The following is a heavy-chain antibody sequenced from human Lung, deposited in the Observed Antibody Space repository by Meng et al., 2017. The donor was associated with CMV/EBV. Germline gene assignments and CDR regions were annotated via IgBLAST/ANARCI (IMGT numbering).Heavy chain of an antibody. CDR3: AKVSAGNCATASCPPDS. CDR1: GFSFGIYG. V-gene: IGHV3-30*02. CDR2: IHHAGGYK. Sequence: SCSASGFSFGIYGMDWVRQAPGKGLEWVAYIHHAGGYKQYADSVMGRFTISRDKSKNTLSLQMNSLRGEDTALYFCAKVSAGNCATASCPPDSWXQGTXVTVSS. D-gene: IGHD2-2*01. J-gene: IGHJ5*01.